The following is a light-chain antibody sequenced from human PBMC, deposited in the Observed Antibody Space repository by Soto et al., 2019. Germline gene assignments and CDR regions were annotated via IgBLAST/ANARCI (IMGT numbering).Light chain of an antibody. J-gene: IGKJ1*01. CDR2: GAS. CDR1: QSVTNSF. Sequence: EIVLAQSPGTLSLSPGERATLSCRASQSVTNSFLAWYKQKPGQAPRLIIYGASSRAAGIPDRFSGSGSGTDFTLTISRLEPEDFAVDYCQQYGSSGTFGQGTKVDIK. CDR3: QQYGSSGT. V-gene: IGKV3-20*01.